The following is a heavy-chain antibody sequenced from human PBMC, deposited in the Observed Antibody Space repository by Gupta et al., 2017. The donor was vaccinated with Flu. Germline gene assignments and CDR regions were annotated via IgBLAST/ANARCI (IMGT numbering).Heavy chain of an antibody. D-gene: IGHD6-19*01. CDR3: ARAWDVTVAGTFDY. V-gene: IGHV3-21*01. J-gene: IGHJ4*02. Sequence: EVQLVESGGGLVKPGGSLRLSCAAYGFTFSTYGMNGVRPAPGKGLEWVSSISSSSSYIYYADSVKGRFTISRHNAKNFVYLQMNSLRAEDTAVYYCARAWDVTVAGTFDYWGQGTLVTVSS. CDR2: ISSSSSYI. CDR1: GFTFSTYG.